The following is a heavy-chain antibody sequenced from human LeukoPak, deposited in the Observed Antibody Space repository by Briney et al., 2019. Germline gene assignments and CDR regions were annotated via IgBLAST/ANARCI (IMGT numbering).Heavy chain of an antibody. J-gene: IGHJ4*02. CDR3: ARDPDRYCSGGSCYSGFDY. Sequence: ASVKVSCKASGYTFTNYYIHWVRQAPGQGLEWMGWINPNSGGTNYAQKFQGRVTMTRDTSISTAYMELSRLRSDDTAVYYCARDPDRYCSGGSCYSGFDYWGQGTLVTVSS. D-gene: IGHD2-15*01. CDR2: INPNSGGT. CDR1: GYTFTNYY. V-gene: IGHV1-2*02.